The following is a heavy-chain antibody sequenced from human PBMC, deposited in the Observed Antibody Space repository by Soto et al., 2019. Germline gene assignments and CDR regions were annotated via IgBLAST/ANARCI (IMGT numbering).Heavy chain of an antibody. Sequence: VQLVESGGGLVKPGGSLRLSCAASGFTFSSYAMHWVRQAPGKGLEWVAVISYDGSNKYYADSVKGRFTISRDNSKNTLYLQMNSLRAEDTAVYYCARVPIAAAAQGGAYFDYWGQGTLVTVSS. V-gene: IGHV3-30-3*01. D-gene: IGHD6-13*01. CDR3: ARVPIAAAAQGGAYFDY. J-gene: IGHJ4*02. CDR1: GFTFSSYA. CDR2: ISYDGSNK.